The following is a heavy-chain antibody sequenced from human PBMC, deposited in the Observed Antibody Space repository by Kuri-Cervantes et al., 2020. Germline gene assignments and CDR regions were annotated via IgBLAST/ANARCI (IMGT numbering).Heavy chain of an antibody. CDR2: IYYSGST. V-gene: IGHV4-61*01. D-gene: IGHD5-12*01. CDR1: GGSVSSGSYY. Sequence: ESLKISCTVSGGSVSSGSYYWSWIRQPPGKGLEWIGYIYYSGSTNYNPSLKSRVTISVDTSKNQFSLTLSSVTAADTAVYYCARSGYVFLVFDYWGQGTLVTVSS. CDR3: ARSGYVFLVFDY. J-gene: IGHJ4*02.